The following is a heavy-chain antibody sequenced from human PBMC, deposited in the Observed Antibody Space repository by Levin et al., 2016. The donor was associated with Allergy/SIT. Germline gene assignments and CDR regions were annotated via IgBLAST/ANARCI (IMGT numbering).Heavy chain of an antibody. CDR3: ARDPSRYFDNYYYYGMDV. Sequence: GESLKISCAASGFTFSSYSMNWVRQAPGKGLEWVSSISSSSSYIYYADSVKGRFTISRDNAKNSLYLQMNSLRAEDTAVYYCARDPSRYFDNYYYYGMDVWGQGTTVTVSS. CDR2: ISSSSSYI. J-gene: IGHJ6*02. D-gene: IGHD3-9*01. CDR1: GFTFSSYS. V-gene: IGHV3-21*01.